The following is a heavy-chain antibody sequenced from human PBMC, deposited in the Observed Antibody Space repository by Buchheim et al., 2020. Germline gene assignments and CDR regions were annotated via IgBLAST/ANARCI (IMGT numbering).Heavy chain of an antibody. Sequence: QMQLVQSGPEVKKPGTSVKVSCKASGFTFTSSAVQWVRQARGQRLEWIGWIVVGSGNTNYAQKFQERVTITRDMSTSTAYMELSSLRSEDTAVYYCAAGYSSSWYFLGMDVWGQGTT. J-gene: IGHJ6*02. CDR2: IVVGSGNT. V-gene: IGHV1-58*01. CDR3: AAGYSSSWYFLGMDV. D-gene: IGHD6-13*01. CDR1: GFTFTSSA.